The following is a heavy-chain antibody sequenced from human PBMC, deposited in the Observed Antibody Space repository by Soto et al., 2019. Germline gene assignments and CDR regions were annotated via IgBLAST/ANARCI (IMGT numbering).Heavy chain of an antibody. CDR2: IYSDDNT. CDR1: GITATNGH. J-gene: IGHJ4*02. V-gene: IGHV3-53*01. D-gene: IGHD4-17*01. Sequence: DVQLVQSGGGLIQPGGSLRLSCAASGITATNGHMSWVRQAPGKGLEWVSVIYSDDNTYYADSVKGRFTISRDTSKNTVYLQMNSLRAEDTAVYYCARDWNGDKYFDFWGQGSLVTVSS. CDR3: ARDWNGDKYFDF.